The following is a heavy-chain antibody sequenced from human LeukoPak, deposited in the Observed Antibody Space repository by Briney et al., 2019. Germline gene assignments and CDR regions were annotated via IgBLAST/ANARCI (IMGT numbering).Heavy chain of an antibody. CDR2: VTPIFGTA. Sequence: ASVKVSCKASGGTFSRFTISWVRQAPGQGFEWMGGVTPIFGTANFAQKFQGRVSITADESTSTAFMELSSLRSEDTAVYYCAREWGLESSGYYYAYWGQGTLVTVSS. CDR1: GGTFSRFT. V-gene: IGHV1-69*13. D-gene: IGHD3-22*01. J-gene: IGHJ4*02. CDR3: AREWGLESSGYYYAY.